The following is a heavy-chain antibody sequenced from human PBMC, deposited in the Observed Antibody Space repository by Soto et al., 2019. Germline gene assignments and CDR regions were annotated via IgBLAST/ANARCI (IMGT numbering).Heavy chain of an antibody. CDR2: IIPIFGTA. CDR1: GGTFSSYA. CDR3: ARFPYFYYYGSGSSYYYGMDV. V-gene: IGHV1-69*01. Sequence: QGQLVQSGAEVKTPGSSVKVSCKASGGTFSSYAISWVRQAPGQGLEWMGGIIPIFGTANYAQKFQGRVTITADESTSTAYMELSSLRSEDTAVYYCARFPYFYYYGSGSSYYYGMDVWGQGTTVTVSS. J-gene: IGHJ6*02. D-gene: IGHD3-10*01.